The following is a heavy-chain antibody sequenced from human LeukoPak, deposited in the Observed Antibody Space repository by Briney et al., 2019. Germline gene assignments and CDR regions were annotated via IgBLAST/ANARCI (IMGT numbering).Heavy chain of an antibody. J-gene: IGHJ6*03. Sequence: SETLSLTCTVSGGSISSYYWSWIRQPPGKGLEWIWYIYYSGSTTYNPSLKSRVTISVDTSKHHFSLKLSSVTAADTAVYYCARTWDYDILTGPLYYYMDVWGKGTTVTVS. V-gene: IGHV4-59*01. D-gene: IGHD3-9*01. CDR1: GGSISSYY. CDR2: IYYSGST. CDR3: ARTWDYDILTGPLYYYMDV.